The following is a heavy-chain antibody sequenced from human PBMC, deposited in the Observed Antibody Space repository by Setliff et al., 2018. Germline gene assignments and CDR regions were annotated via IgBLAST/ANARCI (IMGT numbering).Heavy chain of an antibody. CDR1: GGTFSSYA. CDR3: ARTTGYRLEGDFDY. Sequence: SVKVSCKASGGTFSSYAISWVRQAPGQGLEWMGGIIPILGIANYAQKFQGRVTITEDNAKNSLYLQITSLRAEDTAIYYCARTTGYRLEGDFDYWGQGTLVTVSS. CDR2: IIPILGIA. J-gene: IGHJ4*02. D-gene: IGHD3-16*01. V-gene: IGHV1-69*10.